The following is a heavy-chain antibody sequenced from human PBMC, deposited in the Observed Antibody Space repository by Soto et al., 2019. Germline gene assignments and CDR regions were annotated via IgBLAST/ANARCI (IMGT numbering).Heavy chain of an antibody. CDR3: ARSSPDQGYFYGVDV. Sequence: QITLKESGPALVKPTQTLTLTCTFSGFSLNTYGVGVGWIRQPPGKTLEWLALIYWDDDKRYSPSLKSRLTITKDTSKDQVALTMTNMDPVDTATYYCARSSPDQGYFYGVDVWGQGTTVTVSS. CDR2: IYWDDDK. D-gene: IGHD2-2*01. J-gene: IGHJ6*02. V-gene: IGHV2-5*02. CDR1: GFSLNTYGVG.